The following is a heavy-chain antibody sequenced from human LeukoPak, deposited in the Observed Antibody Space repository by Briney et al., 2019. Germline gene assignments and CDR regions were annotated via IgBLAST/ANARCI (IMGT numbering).Heavy chain of an antibody. CDR2: INWNGGST. Sequence: PGGSLRLSCAASGFTFDDYGLSWVRQAPGKGLEWVSTINWNGGSTGYADSVKGRFTISRDNAKNSLYLQMNSLRAEDTAVYYCARGGGYDRDWFDPWGQGTLVTVSS. J-gene: IGHJ5*02. D-gene: IGHD5-12*01. CDR1: GFTFDDYG. V-gene: IGHV3-20*04. CDR3: ARGGGYDRDWFDP.